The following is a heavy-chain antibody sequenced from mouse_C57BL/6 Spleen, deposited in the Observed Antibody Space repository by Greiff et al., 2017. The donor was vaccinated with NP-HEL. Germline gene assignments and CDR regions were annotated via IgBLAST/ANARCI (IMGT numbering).Heavy chain of an antibody. J-gene: IGHJ1*03. CDR1: GFTFSDYY. CDR2: ISNGGGST. Sequence: EVQGVESGGGLVQPGGSLKLSCAASGFTFSDYYMYWVRQTPEKRLEWVAYISNGGGSTYYPDTVKGRFTISRDNAKNTLYLQMSRLKSEDTAMDYCARRNWGYWYFDVWGTGTTVTVSS. D-gene: IGHD4-1*01. CDR3: ARRNWGYWYFDV. V-gene: IGHV5-12*01.